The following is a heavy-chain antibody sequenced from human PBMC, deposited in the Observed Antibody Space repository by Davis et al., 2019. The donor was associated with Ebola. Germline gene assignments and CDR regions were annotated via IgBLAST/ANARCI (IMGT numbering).Heavy chain of an antibody. Sequence: SETLSLTCTVSGGSISSYYWSCIRQPPGKGLEWIGCIYYSGSTNYNPSLKSRVTIPVDTSKNQFSLKLSSVTAADTAVYYCARHDYDFWSGYLQYNWFDPWGQGTLVTVSS. V-gene: IGHV4-59*08. D-gene: IGHD3-3*01. CDR2: IYYSGST. CDR3: ARHDYDFWSGYLQYNWFDP. J-gene: IGHJ5*02. CDR1: GGSISSYY.